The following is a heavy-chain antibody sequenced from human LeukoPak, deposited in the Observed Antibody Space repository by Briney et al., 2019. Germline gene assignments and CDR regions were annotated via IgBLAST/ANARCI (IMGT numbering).Heavy chain of an antibody. Sequence: GGSLRLSCAASGFTLSNYWMHWVRQAPGKGLVWVSRITSDGSGTSYADSVKGRFTISRDIPKNTLYLQMNSLRAEDTAVYYCARDGILGSHDYWGQGTLVTVSS. CDR1: GFTLSNYW. J-gene: IGHJ4*02. V-gene: IGHV3-74*01. CDR2: ITSDGSGT. CDR3: ARDGILGSHDY. D-gene: IGHD2-15*01.